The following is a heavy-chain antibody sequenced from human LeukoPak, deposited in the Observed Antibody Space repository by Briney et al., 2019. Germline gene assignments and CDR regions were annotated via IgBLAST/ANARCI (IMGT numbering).Heavy chain of an antibody. V-gene: IGHV4-34*01. Sequence: SETLSLTCTVSGGSISSYYWSWTRQPPGKGLEWIGEINHSGSTNYNPSLKSRVTISVDTSKNQFSLKLSSVTAADTAVYYCARQGPYRNFDYWGQGTLVTVSS. CDR1: GGSISSYY. J-gene: IGHJ4*02. CDR3: ARQGPYRNFDY. CDR2: INHSGST. D-gene: IGHD1-26*01.